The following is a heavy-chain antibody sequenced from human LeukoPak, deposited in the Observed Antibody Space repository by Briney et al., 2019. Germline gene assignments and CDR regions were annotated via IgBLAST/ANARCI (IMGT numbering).Heavy chain of an antibody. D-gene: IGHD6-19*01. J-gene: IGHJ4*02. V-gene: IGHV4-59*08. CDR2: IYYSGTT. CDR1: GASISSYY. Sequence: SETLSLTCTVSGASISSYYWSWIRQPPGKGLEWIGYIYYSGTTNYNPSLKSRVTISVDTSKNQFSLQLSSVTAADTAVYYCARGYSSGVYFDYWGQGALVTVSS. CDR3: ARGYSSGVYFDY.